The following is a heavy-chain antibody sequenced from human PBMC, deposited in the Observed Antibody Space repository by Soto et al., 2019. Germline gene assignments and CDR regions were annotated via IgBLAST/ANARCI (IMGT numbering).Heavy chain of an antibody. CDR1: GYTFTSYA. J-gene: IGHJ4*02. CDR2: INAGNGNT. CDR3: ARGSGYYYWDDY. Sequence: QVQLVQSGAEEKKPGASVKVSCKASGYTFTSYAMHWVRQAPGQRLEWMGWINAGNGNTKYSQKFQGRVTITRDTSARTADRELSSLRSEDTAVYYCARGSGYYYWDDYWGQGALVTVSS. D-gene: IGHD3-22*01. V-gene: IGHV1-3*05.